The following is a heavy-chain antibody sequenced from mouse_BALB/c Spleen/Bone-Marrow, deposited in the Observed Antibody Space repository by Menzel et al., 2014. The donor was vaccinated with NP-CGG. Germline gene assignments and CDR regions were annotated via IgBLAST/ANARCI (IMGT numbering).Heavy chain of an antibody. Sequence: EVQVVESGGGLVKPGGSLKLSCAASGFAFSSYDMSWVRQTPEKRLEWVAYISSGGGSTYYPDTVKGRFTISRDNAKNTQYLQMSSLKSEDTAMYYCARPLYYYGSSPFYAMDYWGQGTSVTVSS. CDR3: ARPLYYYGSSPFYAMDY. D-gene: IGHD1-1*01. CDR2: ISSGGGST. J-gene: IGHJ4*01. CDR1: GFAFSSYD. V-gene: IGHV5-12-1*01.